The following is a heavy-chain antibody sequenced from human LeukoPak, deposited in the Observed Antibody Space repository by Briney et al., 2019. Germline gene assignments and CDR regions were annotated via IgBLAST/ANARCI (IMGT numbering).Heavy chain of an antibody. J-gene: IGHJ4*02. D-gene: IGHD3-10*01. CDR3: AKGGAYGSGSYCDY. CDR2: ISGGGSDT. CDR1: GFTFSGHG. V-gene: IGHV3-23*02. Sequence: QPGGSLRLSCAVSGFTFSGHGMHWVRQVPGKGLEWVASISGGGSDTYNEDAVKDRFTISRDNYKSTLSLQMNSLRAEDTAVYYCAKGGAYGSGSYCDYWGQGTLVTVSS.